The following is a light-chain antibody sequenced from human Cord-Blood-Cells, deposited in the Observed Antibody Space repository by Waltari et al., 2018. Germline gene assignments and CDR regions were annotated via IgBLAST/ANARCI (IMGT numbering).Light chain of an antibody. V-gene: IGLV2-14*01. CDR2: EVS. CDR3: SSYTSSSTVV. CDR1: SSDVGGYNY. Sequence: SALTQPASVSGSPGQSITIPCTGTSSDVGGYNYVSWYQQHPGKAPKLMIYEVSNRPSGVSNRFSGSKSGNTASLTISGLQAEDEADYYCSSYTSSSTVVFGGGTKLTVL. J-gene: IGLJ2*01.